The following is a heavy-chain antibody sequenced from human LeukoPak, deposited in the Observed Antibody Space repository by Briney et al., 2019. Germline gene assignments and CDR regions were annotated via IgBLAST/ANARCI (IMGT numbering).Heavy chain of an antibody. D-gene: IGHD5-18*01. J-gene: IGHJ5*02. V-gene: IGHV4-61*01. CDR1: GGSVSSGTYY. Sequence: PSETLSHTCTVSGGSVSSGTYYWSWIRQPPGKGLEWIGFIYYSGSTNYNPSLKSRVTISVDTSKNQFSLKLRSVTAADTAVYYCARHVGYGNNWFDPWGQGTLVTVSS. CDR3: ARHVGYGNNWFDP. CDR2: IYYSGST.